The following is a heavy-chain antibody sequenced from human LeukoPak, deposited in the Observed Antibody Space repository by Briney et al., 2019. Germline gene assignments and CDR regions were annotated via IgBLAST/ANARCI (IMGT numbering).Heavy chain of an antibody. D-gene: IGHD4/OR15-4a*01. J-gene: IGHJ4*02. Sequence: GSLRLSCAASGFTFDDYAMYWVRQAPGKGLEWISLISGDGHSTYYADSVKGRFTISRDNSKNSLFLQMNSLRTEDTAFYYCAKGRGTWYFDCRGQGTLVTVSS. CDR3: AKGRGTWYFDC. CDR1: GFTFDDYA. CDR2: ISGDGHST. V-gene: IGHV3-43*02.